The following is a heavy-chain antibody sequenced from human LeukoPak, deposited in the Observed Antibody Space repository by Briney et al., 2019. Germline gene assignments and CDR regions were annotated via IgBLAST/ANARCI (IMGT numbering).Heavy chain of an antibody. CDR2: ISGSGGST. CDR3: AKDRNDFWSGYHLFDY. J-gene: IGHJ4*02. D-gene: IGHD3-3*01. CDR1: GFTFSSYA. V-gene: IGHV3-23*01. Sequence: PGGSLRLSCAASGFTFSSYAMSWVRQAPGKGLEWVSAISGSGGSTYYADSVKGRFTISRDNSKNTLYLQMNSLRAEDTAVYYCAKDRNDFWSGYHLFDYWGQGTLVTVSS.